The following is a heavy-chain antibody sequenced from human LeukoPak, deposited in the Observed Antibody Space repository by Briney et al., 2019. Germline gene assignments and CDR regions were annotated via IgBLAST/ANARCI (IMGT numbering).Heavy chain of an antibody. CDR1: GFTFSSYA. J-gene: IGHJ4*02. V-gene: IGHV3-7*01. CDR2: IQPDGREQ. D-gene: IGHD3-10*01. Sequence: GGSLRLSCAASGFTFSSYAMSWVRQAPGKGLEWLGNIQPDGREQYPVDSVKGRFTISRDNARNSLFLEMNSLRVEDTAVYYCAKESQRLLWFGEFPDSYFDYWGQGTLVTVSS. CDR3: AKESQRLLWFGEFPDSYFDY.